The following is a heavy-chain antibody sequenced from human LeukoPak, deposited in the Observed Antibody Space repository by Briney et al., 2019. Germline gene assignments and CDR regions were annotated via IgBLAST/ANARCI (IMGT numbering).Heavy chain of an antibody. CDR1: GGSISSGPYY. V-gene: IGHV4-31*03. J-gene: IGHJ6*03. CDR3: ARGDYYMDV. CDR2: ISYSGST. Sequence: PSETLSLTCTVSGGSISSGPYYWTWIRQHPGKDPEWIGYISYSGSTDYNPSLRSRITISVDTSKNQFSLKLSSVTVADSAVYYCARGDYYMDVWGKGTTVTVSS.